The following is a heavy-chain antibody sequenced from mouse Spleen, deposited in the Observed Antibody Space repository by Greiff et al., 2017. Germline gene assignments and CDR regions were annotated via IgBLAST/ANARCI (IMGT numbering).Heavy chain of an antibody. V-gene: IGHV1-76*01. J-gene: IGHJ1*01. CDR2: IYPGSGNT. Sequence: QVQLQQSGAELVRPGASVKLSCKASGYTFTDYYINWVKQRPGQGLEWIARIYPGSGNTYYNEKFKGKATLTAEKSSSTAYMQLSSLTSEDSAVYFCARNGNYWYFDVGGAGTTVTVSS. D-gene: IGHD2-1*01. CDR1: GYTFTDYY. CDR3: ARNGNYWYFDV.